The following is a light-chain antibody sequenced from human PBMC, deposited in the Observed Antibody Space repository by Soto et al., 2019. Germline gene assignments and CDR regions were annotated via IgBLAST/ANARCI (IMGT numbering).Light chain of an antibody. J-gene: IGKJ2*01. CDR2: GAS. Sequence: EIVLTQSPGTLSLSPGERATLSCRASQSVSNTYLVWYQHKPGQAPSLLIYGASSRSTGIPDRFSVSGSGTDFTLTISSLETEDVAVYYCQQYGSSPYTFGQGTKLEIK. CDR3: QQYGSSPYT. V-gene: IGKV3-20*01. CDR1: QSVSNTY.